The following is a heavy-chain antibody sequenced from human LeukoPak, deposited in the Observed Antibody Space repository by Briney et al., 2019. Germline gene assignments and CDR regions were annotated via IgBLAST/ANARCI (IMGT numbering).Heavy chain of an antibody. CDR1: GGTFSSYA. CDR2: IIPIFGTA. CDR3: ARSHVKIVATGELDY. V-gene: IGHV1-69*13. Sequence: SVKVSCKAFGGTFSSYAISWVRQAPGQGLEWMGGIIPIFGTANYAQKFQGRVTITADESTSTAYMELSSLRSEDTAVYYCARSHVKIVATGELDYWGQGTLVTVSS. D-gene: IGHD5-12*01. J-gene: IGHJ4*02.